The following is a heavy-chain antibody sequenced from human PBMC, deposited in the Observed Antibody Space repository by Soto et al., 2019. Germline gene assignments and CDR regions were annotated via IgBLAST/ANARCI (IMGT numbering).Heavy chain of an antibody. CDR1: GGPINTFSYY. CDR3: ATTFDSSGYYTDYGVDV. V-gene: IGHV4-39*02. J-gene: IGHJ6*02. D-gene: IGHD3-22*01. CDR2: VYYSGGT. Sequence: SETLSLTCVVSGGPINTFSYYWGWIRQSPGKGLEWIGSVYYSGGTYYNPSLKSRVAISVDTSNNHFSLRLNSVTAADTAVYYCATTFDSSGYYTDYGVDVWGQGTAVTVSS.